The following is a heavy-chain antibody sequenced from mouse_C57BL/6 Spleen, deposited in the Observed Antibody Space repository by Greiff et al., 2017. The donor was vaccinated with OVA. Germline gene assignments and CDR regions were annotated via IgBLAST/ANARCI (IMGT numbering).Heavy chain of an antibody. V-gene: IGHV5-4*03. CDR1: GFTFSSYA. Sequence: EVKLMESGGGLVKPGGSLKLSCAASGFTFSSYAMSWVRQTPEKRLEWVATISDGGSYTYYPDNVKGRFTISRDNAKNNLYLQMSHLKSEDSAMYYCARGGRDMDYWGQGTSVTVSS. J-gene: IGHJ4*01. CDR3: ARGGRDMDY. D-gene: IGHD3-3*01. CDR2: ISDGGSYT.